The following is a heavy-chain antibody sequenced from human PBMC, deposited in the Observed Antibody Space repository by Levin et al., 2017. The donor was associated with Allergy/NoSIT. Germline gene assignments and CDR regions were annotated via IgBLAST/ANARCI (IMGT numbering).Heavy chain of an antibody. J-gene: IGHJ4*02. CDR2: INSDGNEK. CDR1: GFTLTTYW. D-gene: IGHD2-15*01. CDR3: ARARFCTSGNCYRDF. Sequence: GGSLRLSCATSGFTLTTYWMSWVRQAPGKGLEWVANINSDGNEKYYVDSVKGRFTISRDNAKNSLYLQMNSLRAEDTAVYYCARARFCTSGNCYRDFWGQGTVVTVSS. V-gene: IGHV3-7*01.